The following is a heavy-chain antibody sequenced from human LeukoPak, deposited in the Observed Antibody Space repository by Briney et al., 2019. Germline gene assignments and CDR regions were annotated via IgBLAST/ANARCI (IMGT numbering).Heavy chain of an antibody. Sequence: SETLSLTCTVSGGSISSSDYYWGWIRQPPGKGLGWIGYIYYSGSTNYNPSLKSRVTISVDTSKNQFSLKLSSVTAADTAVYYCAKTNYDSSGYYFDYWGQGTLVTVSS. CDR3: AKTNYDSSGYYFDY. CDR2: IYYSGST. D-gene: IGHD3-22*01. J-gene: IGHJ4*02. CDR1: GGSISSSDYY. V-gene: IGHV4-61*05.